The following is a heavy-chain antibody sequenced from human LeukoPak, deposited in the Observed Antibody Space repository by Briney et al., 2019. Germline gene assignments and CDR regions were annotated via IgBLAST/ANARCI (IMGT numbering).Heavy chain of an antibody. D-gene: IGHD5-12*01. CDR3: VRGGGVSGYDLLDY. CDR2: INQDGSKE. J-gene: IGHJ4*02. Sequence: GGSLRLSCAASGFTFSNYWMTWVRQAPGKGLEWVAHINQDGSKEYYMDSVKARFTISTDNAKNSLSLQMNSLRAEDTAVYYCVRGGGVSGYDLLDYWGQGTLVTVSS. V-gene: IGHV3-7*01. CDR1: GFTFSNYW.